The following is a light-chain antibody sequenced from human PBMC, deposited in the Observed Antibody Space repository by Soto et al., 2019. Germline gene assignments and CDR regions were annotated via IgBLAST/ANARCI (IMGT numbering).Light chain of an antibody. V-gene: IGKV3-15*01. CDR1: QSVSSN. J-gene: IGKJ2*01. CDR3: QQYNNWPPFT. Sequence: EIVMTQSPATLSVSPGERATLSCRASQSVSSNLAWYQQKPGQAPRLLIYGASTRATGIPARFSGSGSGTEFTLTISILQSEDFAVYYWQQYNNWPPFTFGQGTKLEIK. CDR2: GAS.